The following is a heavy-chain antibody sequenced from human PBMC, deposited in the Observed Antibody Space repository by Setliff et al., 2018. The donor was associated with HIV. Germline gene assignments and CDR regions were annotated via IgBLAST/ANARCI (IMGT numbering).Heavy chain of an antibody. CDR3: ARSIVPVAIGYYYFEY. V-gene: IGHV4-39*01. CDR1: GDSVSSRSYY. Sequence: PSETLSLTCTVSGDSVSSRSYYWGRIRQPPGKGLEWIGTIYHTGSTYYEPSLNSRVTISVDTSKNQFSLTLSSVAAGDTAVYYCARSIVPVAIGYYYFEYWGQGTLVTVS. CDR2: IYHTGST. D-gene: IGHD3-3*01. J-gene: IGHJ4*02.